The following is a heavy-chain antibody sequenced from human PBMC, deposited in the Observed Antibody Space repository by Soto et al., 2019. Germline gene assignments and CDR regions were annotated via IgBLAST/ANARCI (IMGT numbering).Heavy chain of an antibody. Sequence: PGGSLRLSCAASGSTFSSYEMNWVRQAPGKGLEWVSYISSSGSTIYYADSVKGRFTISRDNAKNSLYLQMNSLRAEDTAVYYCARVLYYDFWSGYYTPPRGMDVWGQGTTVTVSS. CDR2: ISSSGSTI. J-gene: IGHJ6*02. V-gene: IGHV3-48*03. CDR3: ARVLYYDFWSGYYTPPRGMDV. D-gene: IGHD3-3*01. CDR1: GSTFSSYE.